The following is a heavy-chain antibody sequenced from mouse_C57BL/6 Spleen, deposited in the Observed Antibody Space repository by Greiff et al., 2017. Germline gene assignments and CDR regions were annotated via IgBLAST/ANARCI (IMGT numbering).Heavy chain of an antibody. V-gene: IGHV1-39*01. Sequence: QLQQSGPELVKPGASVKISCKASGYSFTDYNMNWVKQSNGKSLEWIGVINPNYGTTSYNQKFKGKATLTVDQSSSTAYMQLNSLTSEDSAVYYCARSTYPGYYGYFDVWGTGTTVTVSS. CDR3: ARSTYPGYYGYFDV. D-gene: IGHD2-2*01. J-gene: IGHJ1*03. CDR2: INPNYGTT. CDR1: GYSFTDYN.